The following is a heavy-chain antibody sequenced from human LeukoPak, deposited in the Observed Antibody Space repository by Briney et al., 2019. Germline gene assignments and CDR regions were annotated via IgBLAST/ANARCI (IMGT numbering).Heavy chain of an antibody. CDR1: GFTFSDYY. CDR2: ISSSGSTI. V-gene: IGHV3-11*01. Sequence: GGSLRLSCAASGFTFSDYYMSWIRQAPGKGLEWVSYISSSGSTIYYADSVKGRFTISRDDAKNSLYLQMNSLRAEDTAVYYCARQYGDYVRRYFDYWGQGTLVTVSS. D-gene: IGHD4-17*01. CDR3: ARQYGDYVRRYFDY. J-gene: IGHJ4*02.